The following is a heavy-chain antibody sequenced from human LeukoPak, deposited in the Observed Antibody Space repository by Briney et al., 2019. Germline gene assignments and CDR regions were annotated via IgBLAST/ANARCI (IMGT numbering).Heavy chain of an antibody. J-gene: IGHJ4*02. CDR1: GFTLSSHA. CDR3: VRDSPGSHFDY. Sequence: GGSLRLSCAASGFTLSSHAMNWVRQVPGKGLTWVSTVSSSGALYYPDSVKGRFTISRDVAKNSVYLQMNSLRAEDTAVYYCVRDSPGSHFDYWGQGTLVTVSS. CDR2: VSSSGAL. V-gene: IGHV3-48*03. D-gene: IGHD3-10*01.